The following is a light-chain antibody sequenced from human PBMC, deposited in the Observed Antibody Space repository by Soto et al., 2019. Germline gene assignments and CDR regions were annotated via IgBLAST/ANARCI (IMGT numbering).Light chain of an antibody. CDR1: QSISSY. Sequence: DIQMTQSPSSLSASVGDRVNLTCRASQSISSYLNWYQQRPGKAPNLLIYAASSLQSGVPSRFSARGSGTHFTLTISSLQPEDFATYYCQQSYNTPWTFGHGTKVEIK. CDR2: AAS. J-gene: IGKJ1*01. CDR3: QQSYNTPWT. V-gene: IGKV1-39*01.